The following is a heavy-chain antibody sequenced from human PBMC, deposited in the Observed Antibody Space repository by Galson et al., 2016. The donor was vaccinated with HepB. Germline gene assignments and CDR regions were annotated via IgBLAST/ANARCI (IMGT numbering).Heavy chain of an antibody. J-gene: IGHJ6*04. D-gene: IGHD2-15*01. CDR2: INFNSGDT. CDR1: GYTFIDYY. CDR3: ARGLVVVAAAHGMDV. V-gene: IGHV1-2*02. Sequence: SVKVSCKAHGYTFIDYYVYWMRQAPGQGLEWMGWINFNSGDTKFAQKFQGRVTMTRDTSITTAYMELSRLRSDDTAVYYCARGLVVVAAAHGMDVWGKGTTVTVSS.